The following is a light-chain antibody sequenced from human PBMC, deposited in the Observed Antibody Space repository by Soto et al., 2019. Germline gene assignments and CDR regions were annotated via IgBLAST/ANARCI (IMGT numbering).Light chain of an antibody. CDR2: VEGSGSY. CDR3: ETWDSNTWV. Sequence: QPVLTQSSSASASLGSSVKLTCTLSSGHSSYIIAWHQQQPGKAPRYLMKVEGSGSYDNGSGVPDRFSGSSSGADRYLTIANLQFEDEADYYCETWDSNTWVFGGETKLTVL. V-gene: IGLV4-60*02. CDR1: SGHSSYI. J-gene: IGLJ3*02.